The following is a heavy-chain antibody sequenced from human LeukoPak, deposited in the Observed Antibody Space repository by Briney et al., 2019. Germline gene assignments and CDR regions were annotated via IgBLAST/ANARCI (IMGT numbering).Heavy chain of an antibody. J-gene: IGHJ4*02. V-gene: IGHV3-64*01. Sequence: GGSLRLSCAASGFTFSTYAMHWVRQTPGKGLEYVSGIDSNGGRTYYANSVKGRFTVSRDNSKNTLYLQMVSLRAEDTAVYYCAKDFGYCSGGSCANDYWGQGTLVTASS. CDR1: GFTFSTYA. CDR3: AKDFGYCSGGSCANDY. CDR2: IDSNGGRT. D-gene: IGHD2-15*01.